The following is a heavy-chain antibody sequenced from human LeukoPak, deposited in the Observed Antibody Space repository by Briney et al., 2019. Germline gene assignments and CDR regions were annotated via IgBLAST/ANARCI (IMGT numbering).Heavy chain of an antibody. CDR3: ASSSIAAQGDY. J-gene: IGHJ4*02. V-gene: IGHV4-34*01. CDR2: INHSGST. D-gene: IGHD6-6*01. Sequence: SETLSLTCAVYGGSFSGYYWSWIRQPPGKGLEWIGEINHSGSTNYNPSLKSRATISVDTSKNQFSLKLSSLTAAHTAVYYCASSSIAAQGDYWGQGTLVTVSS. CDR1: GGSFSGYY.